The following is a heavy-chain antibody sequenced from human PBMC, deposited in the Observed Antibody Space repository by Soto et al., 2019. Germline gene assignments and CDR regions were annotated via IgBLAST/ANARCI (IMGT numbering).Heavy chain of an antibody. CDR3: EAEMTFGKLSVV. CDR2: IFPKFGTT. Sequence: QVQLVQSGAEVKKPGSSVKVSYKASGDTDTNYVISWVRQAPGQGLEWMGGIFPKFGTTYSAQKLQDRLTSTADESTSTVYMQLSSLRLDDTAVYYCEAEMTFGKLSVVWGQGTTVTVSS. D-gene: IGHD3-16*02. CDR1: GDTDTNYV. V-gene: IGHV1-69*01. J-gene: IGHJ6*02.